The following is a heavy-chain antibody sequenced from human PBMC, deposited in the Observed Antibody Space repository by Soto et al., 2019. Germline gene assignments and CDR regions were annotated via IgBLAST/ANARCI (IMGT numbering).Heavy chain of an antibody. CDR1: GGSISSYY. CDR2: VFSSGST. J-gene: IGHJ6*03. CDR3: ARRGKKSFYYYMDV. Sequence: SETLSLTCTFSGGSISSYYWTWVRQSPGKGLEWIGYVFSSGSTNYNPSLESRVTISLDTSKNQFSLKVISVTAADSAVYYCARRGKKSFYYYMDVWGKGTTVTVSS. V-gene: IGHV4-59*08.